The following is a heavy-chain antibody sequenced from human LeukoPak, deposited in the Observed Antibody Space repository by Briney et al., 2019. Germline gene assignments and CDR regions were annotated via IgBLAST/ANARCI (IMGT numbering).Heavy chain of an antibody. D-gene: IGHD3-3*01. J-gene: IGHJ4*02. Sequence: GGSLRLSCAASGFTFSSYWMSWVRQAPGKGLEWVANINEDGSETYYVDSVKGRFTISRDNAKNSLYLQMNSLRAEDTAVFYCARHHSDFSSVYDYWGQGALVTVSS. CDR2: INEDGSET. CDR3: ARHHSDFSSVYDY. CDR1: GFTFSSYW. V-gene: IGHV3-7*01.